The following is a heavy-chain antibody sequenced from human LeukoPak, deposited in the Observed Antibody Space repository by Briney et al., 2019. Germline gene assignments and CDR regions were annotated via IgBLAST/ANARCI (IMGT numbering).Heavy chain of an antibody. Sequence: PGGSLRLSCAASGLTFRSSGMHWVRQAPGKGPEWVAFIRSDGNEKDYVDSVRGRFTISRDNSKNTVSLQMNTLRAEDTAVYYCAKGKGLEYFDYWGQGTLVTVSS. D-gene: IGHD3/OR15-3a*01. V-gene: IGHV3-30*02. CDR3: AKGKGLEYFDY. CDR1: GLTFRSSG. J-gene: IGHJ4*02. CDR2: IRSDGNEK.